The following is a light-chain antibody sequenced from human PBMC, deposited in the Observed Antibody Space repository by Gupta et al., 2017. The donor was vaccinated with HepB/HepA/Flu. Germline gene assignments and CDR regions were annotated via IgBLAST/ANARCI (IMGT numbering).Light chain of an antibody. CDR2: LDGGGSC. Sequence: QPVLPQSSSASASLGSSVKLTCTLSSGHSSYIIAWHQQQPGKAPQFLMKLDGGGSCNKGSGVPVFFSCSSSDADRHPTIAHLQSEDDDYYYCETSDSNTLVFGGGTKLTVL. CDR3: ETSDSNTLV. J-gene: IGLJ2*01. CDR1: SGHSSYI. V-gene: IGLV4-60*03.